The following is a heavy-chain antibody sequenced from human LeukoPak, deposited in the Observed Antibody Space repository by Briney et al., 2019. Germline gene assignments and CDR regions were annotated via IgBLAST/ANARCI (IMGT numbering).Heavy chain of an antibody. CDR3: ARDLRAGTPNLYSSSWYRVSGWFDP. V-gene: IGHV3-23*01. J-gene: IGHJ5*02. Sequence: GGSLRLSCAASGFTFSNYAMSWVRQAPGKGLEWVSAISGSGGSTYYADSVKGRFTISRDNSKNTLYLQMNSLRAEDTAVYYCARDLRAGTPNLYSSSWYRVSGWFDPWGQGTLVTVSS. D-gene: IGHD6-13*01. CDR2: ISGSGGST. CDR1: GFTFSNYA.